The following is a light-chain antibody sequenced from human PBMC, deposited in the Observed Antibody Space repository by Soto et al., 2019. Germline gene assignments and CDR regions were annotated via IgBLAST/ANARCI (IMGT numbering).Light chain of an antibody. Sequence: SYELTQPPSVSVAPGKTARITCGGNNIGSKSVHWYQQKPGQAPVLVIYYDSDRASGIPERFSGSNSGNTATLTISRVEAGDEADYYCQVWDSSSDHSRVFGTGTKLTVL. J-gene: IGLJ1*01. CDR3: QVWDSSSDHSRV. CDR1: NIGSKS. CDR2: YDS. V-gene: IGLV3-21*04.